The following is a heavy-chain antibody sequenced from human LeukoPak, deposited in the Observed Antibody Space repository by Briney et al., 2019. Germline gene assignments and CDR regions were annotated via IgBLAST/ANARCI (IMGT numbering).Heavy chain of an antibody. CDR1: GFAFSTYA. D-gene: IGHD2-2*01. J-gene: IGHJ4*02. CDR3: ARDPQLKYQLPFDY. Sequence: GGSLRLSCAASGFAFSTYAMSWVRQAPGKGLEWVSSISSSSSYIYYADSVKGRFTISRDNAKNTLYLQMNSLRAEDTAVYYCARDPQLKYQLPFDYWGQGTLVTVSS. V-gene: IGHV3-21*01. CDR2: ISSSSSYI.